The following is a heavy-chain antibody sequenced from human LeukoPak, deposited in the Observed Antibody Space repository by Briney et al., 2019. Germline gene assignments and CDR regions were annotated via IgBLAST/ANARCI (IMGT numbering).Heavy chain of an antibody. D-gene: IGHD1-26*01. J-gene: IGHJ4*02. CDR2: IKQDGTEK. Sequence: GSLRLSCVASGFTFSTYWMSWVRQAPGKGLEWVANIKQDGTEKYYVDSVKGRFTISRDNAKNSVYLQMNNLRAEDTAVYYCARDKIVGATVIDYWGQGTLVTVSS. CDR3: ARDKIVGATVIDY. V-gene: IGHV3-7*01. CDR1: GFTFSTYW.